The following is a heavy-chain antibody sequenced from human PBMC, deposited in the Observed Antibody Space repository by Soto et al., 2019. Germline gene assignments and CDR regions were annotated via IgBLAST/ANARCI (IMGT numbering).Heavy chain of an antibody. CDR1: GYSFTIYW. V-gene: IGHV5-51*01. CDR3: SKHGRSSAITNYLAS. Sequence: KSSCKVSGYSFTIYWIAWVRQMPGKGLECSGIIYPDDSDTRYRPSFQGHVTISCEKCINTAHLQWISLGSSDTTIFYCSKHGRSSAITNYLASGGQGALVPVSS. J-gene: IGHJ4*02. CDR2: IYPDDSDT. D-gene: IGHD1-1*01.